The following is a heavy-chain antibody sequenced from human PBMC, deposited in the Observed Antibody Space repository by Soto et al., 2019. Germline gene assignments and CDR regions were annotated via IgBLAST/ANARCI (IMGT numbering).Heavy chain of an antibody. J-gene: IGHJ4*02. D-gene: IGHD3-22*01. CDR2: ISAYNGNT. V-gene: IGHV1-18*04. CDR1: GYTFTSYG. Sequence: ASVKVPFKASGYTFTSYGISWVRQAPGQGLEWMGWISAYNGNTNYAQKLQGRVTITTDTSTSTAYMELRSLRSDDTAVYYCGRVIVDYYPHEPLFEYWGQGTLVTVSS. CDR3: GRVIVDYYPHEPLFEY.